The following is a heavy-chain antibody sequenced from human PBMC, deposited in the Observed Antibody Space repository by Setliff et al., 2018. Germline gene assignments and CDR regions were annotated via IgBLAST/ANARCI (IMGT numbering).Heavy chain of an antibody. J-gene: IGHJ4*02. Sequence: PSETLSLTCTVSDGSLSSYYWSWIRQPAGKGLEWIGRIYTSGSTNYNPSLKGRFTISRDNSQNMMYLQMNSLRAEDTAMYYCVTDPPFSGWSFDSWGQGTLVTVSS. CDR1: DGSLSSYY. CDR3: VTDPPFSGWSFDS. D-gene: IGHD6-19*01. CDR2: IYTSGST. V-gene: IGHV4-4*07.